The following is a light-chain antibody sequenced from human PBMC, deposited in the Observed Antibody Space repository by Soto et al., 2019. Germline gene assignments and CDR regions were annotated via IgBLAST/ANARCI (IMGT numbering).Light chain of an antibody. V-gene: IGKV3-20*01. CDR1: QSVSSSY. CDR3: QQYGSSPQA. CDR2: GAS. Sequence: EVVLTQSPGTLSLSPVERATLPCRSSQSVSSSYLAWYQQKPGQAPRLLIYGASSRATGIPDRFSGSGSGTDFTLTISRLEPEDFAVYYCQQYGSSPQAFGQGTKVDI. J-gene: IGKJ1*01.